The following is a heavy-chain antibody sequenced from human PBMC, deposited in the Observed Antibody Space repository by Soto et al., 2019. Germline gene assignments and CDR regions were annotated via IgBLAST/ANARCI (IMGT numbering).Heavy chain of an antibody. Sequence: ASVKVSCKASGYTFTSYAMNWVRQAPGQRLEWMGWINAGNGNTKYSQKFQGRVTITRDTSASTAYMELSSLRSEDTAVYYCASAYYYDSSGYYIYYGMDVWGQGTTVTVSS. J-gene: IGHJ6*02. CDR1: GYTFTSYA. D-gene: IGHD3-22*01. V-gene: IGHV1-3*01. CDR2: INAGNGNT. CDR3: ASAYYYDSSGYYIYYGMDV.